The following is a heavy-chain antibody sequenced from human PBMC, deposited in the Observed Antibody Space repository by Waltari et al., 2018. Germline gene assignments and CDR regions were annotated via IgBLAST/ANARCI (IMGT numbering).Heavy chain of an antibody. CDR2: ISSSSSYI. Sequence: EVQLVESGGGLVKPGGSLRLSCAASGFTFSSYSMNWVRQAPGKGLEWVSSISSSSSYIYYADSVKGRFTISRDNAKNSLYLQMNSLRAEDTAVYYCASVGSIFGVVTHIWGQGTMVTVSS. CDR3: ASVGSIFGVVTHI. V-gene: IGHV3-21*01. D-gene: IGHD3-3*01. CDR1: GFTFSSYS. J-gene: IGHJ3*02.